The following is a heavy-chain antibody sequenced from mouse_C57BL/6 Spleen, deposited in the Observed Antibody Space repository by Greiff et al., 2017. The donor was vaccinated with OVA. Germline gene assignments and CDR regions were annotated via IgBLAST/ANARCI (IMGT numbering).Heavy chain of an antibody. CDR2: ISDGGSYP. CDR1: GFTFSSYS. CDR3: ARDQGTRYWYFDV. Sequence: EVQLVEPGGGLVKPGGSLKLSCAASGFTFSSYSMSWVRQTPEKRLEWVATISDGGSYPNYPDNVKGRFTISRDNAKNNLYLQISHLKAEDTAVYYCARDQGTRYWYFDVWGTGTTVTVSS. J-gene: IGHJ1*03. V-gene: IGHV5-4*01. D-gene: IGHD1-3*01.